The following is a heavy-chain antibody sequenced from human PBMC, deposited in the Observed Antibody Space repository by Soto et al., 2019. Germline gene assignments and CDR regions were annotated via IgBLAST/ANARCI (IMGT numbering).Heavy chain of an antibody. CDR1: GFTFSSYG. CDR3: AKDTGADY. Sequence: QVQLVESGGGVVQPGRSLRLSCAASGFTFSSYGMYWVRQAPGKGLEWVARISYDGSDQFYGDSVKGRFNISRDNSKNILYVQKNSLRSEDTAVYHCAKDTGADYWGQGTVVTVS. J-gene: IGHJ4*02. D-gene: IGHD3-10*01. V-gene: IGHV3-30*18. CDR2: ISYDGSDQ.